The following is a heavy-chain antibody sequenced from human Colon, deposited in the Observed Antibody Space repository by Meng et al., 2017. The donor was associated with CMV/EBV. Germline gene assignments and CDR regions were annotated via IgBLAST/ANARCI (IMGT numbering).Heavy chain of an antibody. D-gene: IGHD2-21*01. CDR1: GCSVSSSSFY. J-gene: IGHJ4*02. Sequence: SETLSLTCSVSGCSVSSSSFYWGWIRQSPGKGPEWIGSIYYSGSTFYNPSLKSRVLMSVDTSKNEFSLKMSALTAADTAMYYCTVGPVSMGACVGGACVHWDFWGQGTLVTVSS. CDR2: IYYSGST. CDR3: TVGPVSMGACVGGACVHWDF. V-gene: IGHV4-39*07.